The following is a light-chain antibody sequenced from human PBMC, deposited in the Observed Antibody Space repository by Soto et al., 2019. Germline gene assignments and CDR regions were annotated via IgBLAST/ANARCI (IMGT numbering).Light chain of an antibody. CDR3: QQYNNWPQT. V-gene: IGKV3-15*01. J-gene: IGKJ1*01. CDR1: QSVSSF. Sequence: EVMLTQSPATLSLSPGERATLSCRASQSVSSFLAWYQQKPGQAPRLLIYGVSSRATGIPARFSGSGSGTEFTLTISSLQSEDFAVYYCQQYNNWPQTFGQGTKV. CDR2: GVS.